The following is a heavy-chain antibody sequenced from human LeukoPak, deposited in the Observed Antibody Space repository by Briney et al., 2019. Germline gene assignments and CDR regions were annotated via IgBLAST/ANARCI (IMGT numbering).Heavy chain of an antibody. CDR1: GFSFGSYG. CDR3: ARDLDSGNYFFAY. Sequence: PGGSLRLSCAASGFSFGSYGLSRVRQAPGMGLQWVAFISGHTGTTRYTDSVEGRFTISRGNAKNSLYLQMSSLRAEDTAVYYCARDLDSGNYFFAYWGQGTPVIVSS. CDR2: ISGHTGTT. J-gene: IGHJ4*02. V-gene: IGHV3-48*04. D-gene: IGHD3-22*01.